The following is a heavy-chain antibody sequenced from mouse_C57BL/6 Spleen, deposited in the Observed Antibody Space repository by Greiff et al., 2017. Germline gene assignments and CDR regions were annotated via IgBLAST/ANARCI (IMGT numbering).Heavy chain of an antibody. CDR1: GYTFTDYE. Sequence: VQLQQSGAELVRPGASVTLSCKASGYTFTDYEMHWVKQTPVHGLEWIGAIDPETGGTAYNQKFKGKAILTADKSSSTTYMELRSLTSEDSAVYYGTRAGLGGYLDYWGQGTTLTVSS. CDR3: TRAGLGGYLDY. V-gene: IGHV1-15*01. D-gene: IGHD4-1*01. J-gene: IGHJ2*01. CDR2: IDPETGGT.